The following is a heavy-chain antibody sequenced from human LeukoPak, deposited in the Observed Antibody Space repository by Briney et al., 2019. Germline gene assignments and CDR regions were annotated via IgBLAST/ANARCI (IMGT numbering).Heavy chain of an antibody. CDR2: ISWNSGSI. CDR3: AKDINYDSTRNAFDI. Sequence: PGRSLRLSCAASGFTFDDYAMHWVRQAPGKGLEWVSGISWNSGSIGYADSVKGRFTISRDNAKNSLYLQMNSLRAEDTALYYCAKDINYDSTRNAFDIWGQGTMVTVS. D-gene: IGHD3-22*01. V-gene: IGHV3-9*01. CDR1: GFTFDDYA. J-gene: IGHJ3*02.